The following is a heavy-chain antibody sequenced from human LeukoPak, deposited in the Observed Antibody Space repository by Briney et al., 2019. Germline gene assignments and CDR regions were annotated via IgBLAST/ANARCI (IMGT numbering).Heavy chain of an antibody. CDR1: GFTFSSYA. D-gene: IGHD3-22*01. CDR3: AKPKPTMIVVVITQGRYYFDY. Sequence: GGSLRLSCAVSGFTFSSYAMSWVRQAPGKGLEWVSAISGSGGSTYYADSVEGRFTISRDNSKNTLYLQMNSLRAEDTAVYYCAKPKPTMIVVVITQGRYYFDYWGQGTLVTVSS. J-gene: IGHJ4*02. CDR2: ISGSGGST. V-gene: IGHV3-23*01.